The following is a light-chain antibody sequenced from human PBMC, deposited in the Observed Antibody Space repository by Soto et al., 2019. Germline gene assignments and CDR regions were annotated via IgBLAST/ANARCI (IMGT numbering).Light chain of an antibody. V-gene: IGKV1-5*01. CDR2: EAS. CDR1: QSISTW. J-gene: IGKJ1*01. Sequence: DIQMTQSPSTLSASVGDRVTITCRASQSISTWLAWYQQKPGKAPKVLIYEASKLESGVPSRVSGSGSGTEFTLTISTLQPDDVATYYCQQYNSYQWTFGQGTKVEIK. CDR3: QQYNSYQWT.